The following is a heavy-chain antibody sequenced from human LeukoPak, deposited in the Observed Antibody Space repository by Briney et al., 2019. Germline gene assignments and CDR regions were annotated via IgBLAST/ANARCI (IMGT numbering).Heavy chain of an antibody. V-gene: IGHV3-23*01. J-gene: IGHJ4*02. Sequence: GGSLRLSCAASGFTFSSYAMAWVRQAPGKGLEWVSVIGGSGGCAYYADSVRGRFTISRDNSKNTLYLQMHSLRAEDTAVYYCAKCHSDYIFDYRGQGTLVTVSS. CDR1: GFTFSSYA. CDR2: IGGSGGCA. CDR3: AKCHSDYIFDY. D-gene: IGHD4-11*01.